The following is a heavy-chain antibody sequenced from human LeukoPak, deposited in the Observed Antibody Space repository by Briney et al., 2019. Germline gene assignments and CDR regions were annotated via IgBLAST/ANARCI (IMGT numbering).Heavy chain of an antibody. J-gene: IGHJ1*01. V-gene: IGHV3-48*03. CDR2: ISSSGSTI. Sequence: GGSLRLSCAASGFTFSSYEMNWVRQAPGKGLEWVSYISSSGSTIYYADSVKGRFTISRDNAKNSLYMQMNSLRAEDTAVYYCARGGTLEYFQHWGQGTLVTVSS. CDR1: GFTFSSYE. CDR3: ARGGTLEYFQH.